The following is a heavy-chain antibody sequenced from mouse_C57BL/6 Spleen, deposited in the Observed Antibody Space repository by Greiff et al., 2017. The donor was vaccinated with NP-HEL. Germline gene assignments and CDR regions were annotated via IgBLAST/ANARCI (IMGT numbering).Heavy chain of an antibody. Sequence: EVKLVESGGGLVQPGGSMKLSCVASGFTFSNYWMNWVRQSPEKGLEWVAQNRLKSDNYATHYAESVKGRFTISRDISKSSVYLQMNNLRAEDTGIYYCTNYYGSSPDWYFDVWGTGTTVTVSS. V-gene: IGHV6-3*01. J-gene: IGHJ1*03. CDR3: TNYYGSSPDWYFDV. CDR1: GFTFSNYW. CDR2: NRLKSDNYAT. D-gene: IGHD1-1*01.